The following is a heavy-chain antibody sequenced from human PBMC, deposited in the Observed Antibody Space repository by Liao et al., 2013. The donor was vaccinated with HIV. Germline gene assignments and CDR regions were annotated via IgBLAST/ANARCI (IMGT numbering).Heavy chain of an antibody. Sequence: QVQLQESGPGLVKPSQTLSLTCTVSGGSISSGSYYWSWIRQPAGKGLEWIGRIYTSGSTNYNPSLKSRVTISVDTSKNQFSLKLSSVTAADTAVYYCARSGALPLTGSFDYWGQGTLVTVSS. CDR3: ARSGALPLTGSFDY. V-gene: IGHV4-61*02. D-gene: IGHD7-27*01. J-gene: IGHJ4*02. CDR1: GGSISSGSYY. CDR2: IYTSGST.